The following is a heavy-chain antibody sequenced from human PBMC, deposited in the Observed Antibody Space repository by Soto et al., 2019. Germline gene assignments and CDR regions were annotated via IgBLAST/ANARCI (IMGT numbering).Heavy chain of an antibody. CDR1: GFTFSSYA. Sequence: GGSLRLSCAASGFTFSSYAMSWVPQAPGKGLEWVSAISGSGGSTYYADSVKGRFAISRENSKNTLYLQLNSLRAEDTAVYYCAKHWGQLVPAAHLFDYWGQGTLVTVSS. D-gene: IGHD2-2*01. V-gene: IGHV3-23*01. CDR2: ISGSGGST. CDR3: AKHWGQLVPAAHLFDY. J-gene: IGHJ4*02.